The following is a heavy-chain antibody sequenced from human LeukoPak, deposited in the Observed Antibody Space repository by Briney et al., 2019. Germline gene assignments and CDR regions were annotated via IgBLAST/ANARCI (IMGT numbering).Heavy chain of an antibody. CDR1: GYSISSDYY. V-gene: IGHV4-38-2*02. CDR3: ARANQAAFDI. CDR2: IYHSGSA. Sequence: SETLSLTCTVSGYSISSDYYWGWIRQPPGKGLEWIGKIYHSGSAYYNPSLKSRVTISVDTSKNQFSLKLTSVTAADTAVYYCARANQAAFDIWGQGTMVTVSS. D-gene: IGHD2-8*01. J-gene: IGHJ3*02.